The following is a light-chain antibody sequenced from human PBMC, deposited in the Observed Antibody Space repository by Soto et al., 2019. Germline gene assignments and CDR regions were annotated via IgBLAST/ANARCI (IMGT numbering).Light chain of an antibody. Sequence: QSALTQPASVSGSPGQSITISCTGTSSDVGGYNHVSWYQQHPGKVPKLIIYEVSNRPSGVSNRFSASKSGNTASLTISGLQAEDAADYYCNSHAGTTSFWVFGGGTKLTVL. CDR3: NSHAGTTSFWV. V-gene: IGLV2-14*01. J-gene: IGLJ3*02. CDR2: EVS. CDR1: SSDVGGYNH.